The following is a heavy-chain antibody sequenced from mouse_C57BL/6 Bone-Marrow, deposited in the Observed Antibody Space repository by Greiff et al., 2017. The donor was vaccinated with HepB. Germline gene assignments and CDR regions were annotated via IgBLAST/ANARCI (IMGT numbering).Heavy chain of an antibody. CDR1: GFTFSDYG. D-gene: IGHD1-1*01. CDR2: ISNLAYSN. V-gene: IGHV5-15*01. Sequence: EVKVVESGGGLVQPGGSLKLSCAASGFTFSDYGLAWVRQAPRKGPEWVAFISNLAYSNYYAATVTGRFTSTRENAKNTLYLEMSSLRSEDTAMYYCARRYYGSSRWYFGVWGTGTTVTVSS. J-gene: IGHJ1*03. CDR3: ARRYYGSSRWYFGV.